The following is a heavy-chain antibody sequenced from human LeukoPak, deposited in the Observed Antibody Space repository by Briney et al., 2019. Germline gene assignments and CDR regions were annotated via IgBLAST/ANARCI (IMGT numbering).Heavy chain of an antibody. D-gene: IGHD3-9*01. CDR3: ARGTLDYDVVTGIHYYYMDV. CDR2: MKPDSGNS. V-gene: IGHV1-8*03. CDR1: GYPFTRYE. Sequence: GASVKVSCKASGYPFTRYEINWVRQASGEGLEWMGWMKPDSGNSAYAQKFRGRVTLSSNSSINTAYMEVSSLGSDDTAVYFCARGTLDYDVVTGIHYYYMDVWGTGTTVTASS. J-gene: IGHJ6*03.